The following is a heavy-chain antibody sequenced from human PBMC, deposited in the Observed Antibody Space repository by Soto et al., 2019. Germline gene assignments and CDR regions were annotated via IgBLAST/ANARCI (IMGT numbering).Heavy chain of an antibody. CDR1: GGSISSSNW. CDR2: IYHSGST. Sequence: SETLSLTCAVSGGSISSSNWWSWVRQLPGKRLEWIGEIYHSGSTNYNPSLKSRVTISVDKSKNQFSLRLSSVTAADTAVYYCARVKASGVNFDYSGQGTLVTVSS. V-gene: IGHV4-4*02. D-gene: IGHD3-10*01. CDR3: ARVKASGVNFDY. J-gene: IGHJ4*02.